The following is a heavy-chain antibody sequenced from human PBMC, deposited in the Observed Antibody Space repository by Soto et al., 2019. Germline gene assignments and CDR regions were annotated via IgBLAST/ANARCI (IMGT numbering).Heavy chain of an antibody. CDR3: TRGPASGNY. V-gene: IGHV1-46*03. Sequence: QVQLVQPGAEVKKPGASVKFSCKASGYIFTNFYIHWVRQAPGQGLEWIGIINPNGGSTNYAQNFQGRVTMTRDTSTSTVYMDLSSLRSEDTAVYYCTRGPASGNYWGQGTQSTVSS. CDR2: INPNGGST. J-gene: IGHJ4*02. CDR1: GYIFTNFY.